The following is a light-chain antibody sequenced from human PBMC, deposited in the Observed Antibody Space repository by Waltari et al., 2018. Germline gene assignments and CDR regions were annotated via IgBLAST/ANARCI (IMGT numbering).Light chain of an antibody. V-gene: IGLV2-23*02. CDR3: CSSAGTGTYV. CDR1: SSDVGDYNY. Sequence: QSALTQPASVSGSPGQSITISCTGTSSDVGDYNYVSWYQQHPGKAPNLIIYDVIKRPSGVSNRFSGSKSGNTASLTISGLQAEDEADYYCCSSAGTGTYVFGIGTKVTVL. CDR2: DVI. J-gene: IGLJ1*01.